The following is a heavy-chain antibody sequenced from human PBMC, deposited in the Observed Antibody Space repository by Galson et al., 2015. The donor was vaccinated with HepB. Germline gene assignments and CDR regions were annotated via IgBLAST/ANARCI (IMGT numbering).Heavy chain of an antibody. CDR3: AKAAGWFDP. CDR2: ITDSGAMS. J-gene: IGHJ5*02. Sequence: SLRLSCAVSGFNFSDFYMTWIRQAPGEGLEWISYITDSGAMSYYADSVKGRFTVSRDNTKKSLFLQMNSLRAEDTAVYYCAKAAGWFDPLGQGTLVTVSS. V-gene: IGHV3-11*01. CDR1: GFNFSDFY.